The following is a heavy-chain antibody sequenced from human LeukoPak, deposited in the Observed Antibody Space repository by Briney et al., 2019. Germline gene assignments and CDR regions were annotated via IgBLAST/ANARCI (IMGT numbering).Heavy chain of an antibody. J-gene: IGHJ4*02. V-gene: IGHV3-21*06. CDR2: IDSSGGYM. Sequence: NPGGSLRPSCEASGFTFNTYSMNWARQAPGKGLEWVSSIDSSGGYMFYADSVKGRFIISRDNAKDSLYLQMDSLRVEDTAVYYCLRGDRRDYWGQGTLVTVSS. CDR1: GFTFNTYS. CDR3: LRGDRRDY.